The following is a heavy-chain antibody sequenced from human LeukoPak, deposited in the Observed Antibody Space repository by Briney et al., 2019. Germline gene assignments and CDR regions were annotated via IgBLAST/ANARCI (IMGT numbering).Heavy chain of an antibody. CDR2: IIRSSSYI. V-gene: IGHV3-21*01. Sequence: PGGPLTLSCAASGFPFSSYSMNWVRQPPGKGLEWVSSIIRSSSYIYYADSVKGRFTISRDNAKNSLYLQMNSLRAEDTAVYYCARDMDSGSPYDYWGQGTLVTVSS. CDR1: GFPFSSYS. D-gene: IGHD1-1*01. J-gene: IGHJ4*02. CDR3: ARDMDSGSPYDY.